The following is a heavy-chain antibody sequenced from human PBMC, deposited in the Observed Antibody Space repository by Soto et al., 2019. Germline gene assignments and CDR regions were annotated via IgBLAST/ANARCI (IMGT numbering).Heavy chain of an antibody. CDR2: IYYSGST. Sequence: PSETLSLTCTVSGGSISSGDYYWSWIRQPPGKGLEWIGYIYYSGSTYYNPSLKSRVTISVDTSKNQFSLKLSSVTAADTAVYYCASSSAKLGIDYWGQGTLVTVSS. CDR1: GGSISSGDYY. V-gene: IGHV4-30-4*01. CDR3: ASSSAKLGIDY. D-gene: IGHD3-10*01. J-gene: IGHJ4*02.